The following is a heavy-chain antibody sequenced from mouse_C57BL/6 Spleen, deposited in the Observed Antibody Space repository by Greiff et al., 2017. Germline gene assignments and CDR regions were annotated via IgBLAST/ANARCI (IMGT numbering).Heavy chain of an antibody. Sequence: EVHLVESEGGLVQPGSSMKLSCTASGFTFSDYYMAWVRQVPEKGLEWVANINYDGSSTYYLDSLKSRFIISRDNAKNILYLQMSSLKSEDTATYYCARDGLYGSYFDYWGQGTTLTVSS. CDR3: ARDGLYGSYFDY. V-gene: IGHV5-16*01. J-gene: IGHJ2*01. CDR1: GFTFSDYY. CDR2: INYDGSST. D-gene: IGHD1-1*01.